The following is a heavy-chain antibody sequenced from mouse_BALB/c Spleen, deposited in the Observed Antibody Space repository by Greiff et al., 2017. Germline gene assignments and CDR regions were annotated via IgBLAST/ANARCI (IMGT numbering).Heavy chain of an antibody. D-gene: IGHD1-1*01. J-gene: IGHJ1*01. CDR2: ISCYNGAT. V-gene: IGHV1S34*01. CDR1: GYSFTGYY. Sequence: LVKTGASVKISCKASGYSFTGYYMHWVKQSHGKSLEWIGYISCYNGATSYNQKFKGKATFTVDTSSSTAYMQCNSLTSEDSAVYYCARSDGPWYFDVWGAGTTVTVSS. CDR3: ARSDGPWYFDV.